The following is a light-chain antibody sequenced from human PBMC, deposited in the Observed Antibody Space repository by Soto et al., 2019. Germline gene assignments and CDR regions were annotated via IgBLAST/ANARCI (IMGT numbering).Light chain of an antibody. V-gene: IGKV3-20*01. Sequence: EIVLTQSPGTLSLSPGERATLSCRASQSVRSSYLAWYQQKPGQAPRLLIYGASSRATGIPDRISDSGSGTDFTLTISRLEPEDFAVYYCQQYGSPPQTFGQGTKVDI. CDR3: QQYGSPPQT. J-gene: IGKJ1*01. CDR2: GAS. CDR1: QSVRSSY.